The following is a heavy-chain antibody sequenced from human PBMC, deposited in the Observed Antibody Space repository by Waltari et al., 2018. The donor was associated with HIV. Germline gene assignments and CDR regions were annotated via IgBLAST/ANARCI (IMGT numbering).Heavy chain of an antibody. D-gene: IGHD5-18*01. CDR3: ARHGVGIQLRYFDY. Sequence: QVQLQESGPGLVKPSGTLSLTCAVSGGSISSSNWWTWVRQPPGKGLEWIGEIYHSGSTTYNPSLKSRVTISLDKSKNQFSLKLSSVTAADTAVYYCARHGVGIQLRYFDYWGQGTLVTVSS. V-gene: IGHV4-4*02. CDR2: IYHSGST. J-gene: IGHJ4*02. CDR1: GGSISSSNW.